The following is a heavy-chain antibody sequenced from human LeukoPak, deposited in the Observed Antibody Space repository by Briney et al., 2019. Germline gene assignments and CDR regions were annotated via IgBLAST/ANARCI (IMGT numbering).Heavy chain of an antibody. J-gene: IGHJ6*02. CDR1: GYTFTSYG. CDR3: ARRLTDSSGYYPYYYYGMDV. Sequence: GASVKVSCKASGYTFTSYGINWVRQAPGQGLEWMGWISAYNGNTSYAQILQGRVTMTIDTSTNTAYMELRSLGSDDTAVYYCARRLTDSSGYYPYYYYGMDVWGQGTTVTVSS. V-gene: IGHV1-18*01. D-gene: IGHD3-22*01. CDR2: ISAYNGNT.